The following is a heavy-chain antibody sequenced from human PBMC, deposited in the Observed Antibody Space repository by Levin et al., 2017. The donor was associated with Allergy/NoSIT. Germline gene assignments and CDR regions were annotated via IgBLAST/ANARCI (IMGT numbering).Heavy chain of an antibody. D-gene: IGHD6-25*01. CDR2: ISNDGSKQ. J-gene: IGHJ6*02. Sequence: GGSLRLSCAASGFTFSSNAMHWVRQAPGKGLEWVAVISNDGSKQYYPDSVKGRFTISRDNSKKTLYLQMNSLRGDDTAVYYCARERGGSGWNVGGRDYYYGMDVWGQGTTVTVSS. V-gene: IGHV3-30-3*01. CDR1: GFTFSSNA. CDR3: ARERGGSGWNVGGRDYYYGMDV.